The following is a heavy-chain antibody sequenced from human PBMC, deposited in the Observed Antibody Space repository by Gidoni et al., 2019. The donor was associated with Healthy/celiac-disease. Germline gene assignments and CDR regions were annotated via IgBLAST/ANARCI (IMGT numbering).Heavy chain of an antibody. V-gene: IGHV3-9*01. J-gene: IGHJ4*02. Sequence: EVQLVESGGGLVQPGRSLRLSCAASGFTFDDYAMHWVRQAPGKGLEWVSGISWNSGSIGYADSVKGRFTISRDNAKNSLYLQMNSLRAEDTALYYCAKDITLVGSSSLDYWGQGTLVTVSS. CDR2: ISWNSGSI. CDR3: AKDITLVGSSSLDY. CDR1: GFTFDDYA. D-gene: IGHD6-13*01.